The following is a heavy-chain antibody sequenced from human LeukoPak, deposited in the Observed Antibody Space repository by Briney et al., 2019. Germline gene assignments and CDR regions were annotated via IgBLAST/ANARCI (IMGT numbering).Heavy chain of an antibody. CDR1: GGSISSGGYY. CDR3: ARTLRLINAFDI. CDR2: IYYSGST. J-gene: IGHJ3*02. V-gene: IGHV4-31*03. Sequence: PSETLSPTCTVSGGSISSGGYYWSWIRQHPGKGLEWIGYIYYSGSTYYNPSLKSRVTISVDTSKNQFSLKLSSVTAADTAVYYCARTLRLINAFDIWGQGTMVTVSS. D-gene: IGHD2-8*01.